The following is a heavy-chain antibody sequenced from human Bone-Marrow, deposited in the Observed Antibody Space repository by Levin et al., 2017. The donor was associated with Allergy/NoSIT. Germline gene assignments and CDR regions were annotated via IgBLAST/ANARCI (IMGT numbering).Heavy chain of an antibody. J-gene: IGHJ4*02. CDR2: INPDGGNT. V-gene: IGHV1-2*02. CDR1: GYTFIDYY. D-gene: IGHD6-19*01. CDR3: ARSLVAGTLED. Sequence: PKASVKVSCKTSGYTFIDYYIHWVRQAPGHGLEWMAWINPDGGNTRYADKFQARVTMTTDTSVSTAYMELSRLTVDDTAVYFCARSLVAGTLEDWGQGTPVIVSS.